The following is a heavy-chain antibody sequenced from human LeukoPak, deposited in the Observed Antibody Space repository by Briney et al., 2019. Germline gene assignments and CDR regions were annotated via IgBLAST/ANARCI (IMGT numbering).Heavy chain of an antibody. Sequence: PGASMKVSCKSSGFTFTDHYLHWVRQGPGQGLEWMGYIGPHSTFTSSPQEFQGRVTMTRDASMSTAYMELTRLTSDDTAVYYCVREGEGPLSKDFDYWGQGTLVTVSS. CDR3: VREGEGPLSKDFDY. J-gene: IGHJ4*02. CDR1: GFTFTDHY. V-gene: IGHV1-2*02. CDR2: IGPHSTFT. D-gene: IGHD2/OR15-2a*01.